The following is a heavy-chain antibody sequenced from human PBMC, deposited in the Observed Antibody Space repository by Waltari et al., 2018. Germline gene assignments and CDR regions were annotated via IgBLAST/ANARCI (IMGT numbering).Heavy chain of an antibody. CDR2: IIPIFGTA. Sequence: QVQLVQSGAEVKKPGSSVKVSCKASGGTFSSYAISWVRQAPGQGLEWMGGIIPIFGTANYAQKFQGRVTITADESTSTAYMELSSLRSEDTAVYYCASLYYYGSGSYYTPNWFDPWGQGTLVTVSS. D-gene: IGHD3-10*01. V-gene: IGHV1-69*13. CDR3: ASLYYYGSGSYYTPNWFDP. CDR1: GGTFSSYA. J-gene: IGHJ5*02.